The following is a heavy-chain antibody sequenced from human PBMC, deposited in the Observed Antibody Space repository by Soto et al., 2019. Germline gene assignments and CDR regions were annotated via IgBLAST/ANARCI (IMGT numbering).Heavy chain of an antibody. CDR1: GYTFTSFQ. J-gene: IGHJ4*02. V-gene: IGHV1-46*01. CDR3: ANCRLPAIPAAADY. Sequence: VASVKVSCKTSGYTFTSFQMHWVRQAPGQGLEWVGIINPENGRTSYAQNFQGRVTMTSDTSTRTIYMELSSLRSEDTAVYYCANCRLPAIPAAADYWGQGTLVTVSS. D-gene: IGHD2-2*01. CDR2: INPENGRT.